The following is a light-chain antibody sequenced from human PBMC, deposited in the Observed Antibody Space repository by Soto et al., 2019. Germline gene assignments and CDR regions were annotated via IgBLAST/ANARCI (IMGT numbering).Light chain of an antibody. CDR2: DAS. CDR1: QSVSSSY. V-gene: IGKV3-11*01. J-gene: IGKJ3*01. CDR3: QQRSNWPLT. Sequence: IVLTQSPGILSLSPGERATLSCRASQSVSSSYLAWYQQRPGQAPRLLIYDASNRATDIPARFTGSGSGTDFTLSISSLEPEDFAVYFCQQRSNWPLTFGPGTNVEI.